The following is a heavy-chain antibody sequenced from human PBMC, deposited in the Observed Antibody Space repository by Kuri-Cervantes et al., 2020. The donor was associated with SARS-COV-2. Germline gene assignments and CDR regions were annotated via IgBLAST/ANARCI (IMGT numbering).Heavy chain of an antibody. Sequence: VSVTVSRKACGYTFTHYYMQWVRQAPGQGLEWMGVDGLSANSGGTNYAQKFQGRVTMTRDTSISTAYMELSRLRSDDTAVYYCARGRRITVNDFWSGLAYYYYGMDVWGQGTTVTVSS. CDR2: LSANSGGT. CDR3: ARGRRITVNDFWSGLAYYYYGMDV. J-gene: IGHJ6*02. D-gene: IGHD3-3*01. CDR1: GYTFTHYY. V-gene: IGHV1-2*02.